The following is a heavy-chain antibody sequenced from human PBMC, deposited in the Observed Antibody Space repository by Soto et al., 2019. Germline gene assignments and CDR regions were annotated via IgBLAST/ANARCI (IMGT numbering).Heavy chain of an antibody. CDR3: AKFGALGSYFQFDY. J-gene: IGHJ4*02. Sequence: PGGSLRLSCVASGFPFINFAMSWVRQSPGKGLEWVSAISGTGSRTWYADSVRGRFTVSRDNSKNTLYLQMNSLRDEDTAVYYCAKFGALGSYFQFDYWGPGTLVTVSS. CDR1: GFPFINFA. CDR2: ISGTGSRT. D-gene: IGHD3-10*01. V-gene: IGHV3-23*01.